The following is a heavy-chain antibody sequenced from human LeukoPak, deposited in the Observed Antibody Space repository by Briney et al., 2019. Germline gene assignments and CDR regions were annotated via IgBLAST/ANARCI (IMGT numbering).Heavy chain of an antibody. CDR1: GFTFSSYA. CDR2: ISGSGGGT. J-gene: IGHJ4*02. V-gene: IGHV3-23*01. Sequence: GGSLRLSCAASGFTFSSYAMSWVRQAPGKGLEWVSAISGSGGGTYYADSVKGRFTISRDNSKNTLYLQMNSLRAEDTAVYYCAKDRGSGITEDYWGQGTLVTVSS. CDR3: AKDRGSGITEDY. D-gene: IGHD3-10*01.